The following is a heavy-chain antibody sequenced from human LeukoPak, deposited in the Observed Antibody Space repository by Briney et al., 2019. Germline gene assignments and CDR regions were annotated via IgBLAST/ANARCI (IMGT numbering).Heavy chain of an antibody. Sequence: ASVKVSCKASGYTFTGYYMHWVRQATGQGLEWMGWMNPNSGNTGYAQKFQGRVTMTRNTSISTAYMELSSLRSEDTAVYYCARGPLWGYYYYMDVWGKGTTVTVSS. CDR2: MNPNSGNT. CDR3: ARGPLWGYYYYMDV. D-gene: IGHD2-21*01. J-gene: IGHJ6*03. V-gene: IGHV1-8*02. CDR1: GYTFTGYY.